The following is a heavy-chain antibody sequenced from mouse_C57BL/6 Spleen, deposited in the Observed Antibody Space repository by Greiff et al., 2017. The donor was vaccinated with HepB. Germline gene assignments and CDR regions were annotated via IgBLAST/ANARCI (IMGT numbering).Heavy chain of an antibody. CDR2: IDPEDGDT. V-gene: IGHV14-1*01. J-gene: IGHJ3*01. CDR3: TLRYDGYSFSWFAY. D-gene: IGHD2-3*01. Sequence: EVQLQQSGAELVRPGASVKLSCTASGFNIKDYYMHWVKQRPEQGLEWIGRIDPEDGDTEYAPKFQGKATMTADTSSNTAYLQLSSLTSEDTAVYYCTLRYDGYSFSWFAYWGQGTLVTVSA. CDR1: GFNIKDYY.